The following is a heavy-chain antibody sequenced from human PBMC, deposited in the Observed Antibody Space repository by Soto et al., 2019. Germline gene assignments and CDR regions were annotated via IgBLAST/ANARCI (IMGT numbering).Heavy chain of an antibody. J-gene: IGHJ6*04. D-gene: IGHD2-2*01. CDR3: ARDRDIVLVPAAPSGTVV. CDR1: GFTFDDYG. CDR2: INWNGGST. V-gene: IGHV3-20*04. Sequence: GGSLRLSCAASGFTFDDYGMSWVRQAPGKGLEWVSGINWNGGSTGYADSVKGRFTISRDNSKNTLYLQMNSLRAEDTAVYYCARDRDIVLVPAAPSGTVVCGKAPMVT.